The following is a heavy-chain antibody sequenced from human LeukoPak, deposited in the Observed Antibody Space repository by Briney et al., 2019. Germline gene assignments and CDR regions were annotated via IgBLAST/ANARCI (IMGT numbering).Heavy chain of an antibody. CDR2: INPNSGGT. V-gene: IGHV1-2*02. CDR3: ARGGITGTTYYYYYMDV. J-gene: IGHJ6*03. Sequence: GASVKVSCKASGYTFTGYYMHWVRQAPGQGLEWMGWINPNSGGTNYAQKLQGRVTMTRDTSISTAYMELSRLRSDDTAVYYCARGGITGTTYYYYYMDVWGKGTTVTVSS. CDR1: GYTFTGYY. D-gene: IGHD1-7*01.